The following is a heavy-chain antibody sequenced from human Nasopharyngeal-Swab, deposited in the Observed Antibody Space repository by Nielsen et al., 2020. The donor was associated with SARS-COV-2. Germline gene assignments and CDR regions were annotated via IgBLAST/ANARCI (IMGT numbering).Heavy chain of an antibody. J-gene: IGHJ6*02. Sequence: ASVKVSCKASGYTFTSYGISWVRKAPGQGLEWMGWIIAYNGNTNYAQKLQGRVTMTTDTSTSTAYMELRSLRSDDTAVYYCARASHRVGSYYDFWSGYYRDYYYYGMDVWGQGTTVTVSS. CDR1: GYTFTSYG. CDR3: ARASHRVGSYYDFWSGYYRDYYYYGMDV. V-gene: IGHV1-18*01. CDR2: IIAYNGNT. D-gene: IGHD3-3*01.